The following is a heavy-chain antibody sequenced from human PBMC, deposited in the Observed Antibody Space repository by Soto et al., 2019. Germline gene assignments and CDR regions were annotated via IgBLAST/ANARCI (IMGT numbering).Heavy chain of an antibody. V-gene: IGHV3-23*01. CDR1: GFTFSSYA. J-gene: IGHJ4*01. Sequence: EVQLLQSGGGLVQPGGSLRLSCAASGFTFSSYAMSWVRQAPGKGLEWVSTISGTGGSTYYPDSVKGRFTISRYNSKNTVYLQMNSLRAEDAAVYYFAKAMPSCYYLFDYWGHGTLVTVSS. D-gene: IGHD3-22*01. CDR3: AKAMPSCYYLFDY. CDR2: ISGTGGST.